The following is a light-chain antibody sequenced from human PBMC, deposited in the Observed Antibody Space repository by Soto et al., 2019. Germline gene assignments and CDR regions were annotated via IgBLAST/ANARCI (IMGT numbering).Light chain of an antibody. Sequence: AIQMTQSPSSLSASVGDRVTITCRASQGIRDALGWYQQKPGKAPKLLIYDASGLQSGVPSRFSGSGSGSLFTLTISSLQPEDFATYYCLQDYSFPLTFGGGTKVEI. CDR3: LQDYSFPLT. CDR1: QGIRDA. CDR2: DAS. V-gene: IGKV1-6*01. J-gene: IGKJ4*01.